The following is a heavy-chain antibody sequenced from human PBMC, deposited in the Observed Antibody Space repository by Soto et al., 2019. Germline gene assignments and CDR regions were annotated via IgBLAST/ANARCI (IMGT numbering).Heavy chain of an antibody. CDR2: ISSSSSYI. D-gene: IGHD2-15*01. CDR3: ARRAPSTNRYCSGGSCYGDAFDI. Sequence: GGSLRLSCAASGFTFSSYSMNWVRQAPGKGLEWVSSISSSSSYIYYADSVKGRFTISRDNAKNSLYLQMNSLRAEDTAVYYCARRAPSTNRYCSGGSCYGDAFDIWGQGTMVTVSS. CDR1: GFTFSSYS. V-gene: IGHV3-21*01. J-gene: IGHJ3*02.